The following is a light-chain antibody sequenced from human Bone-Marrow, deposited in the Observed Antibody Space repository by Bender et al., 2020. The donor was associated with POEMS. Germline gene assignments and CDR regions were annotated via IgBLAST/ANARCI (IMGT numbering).Light chain of an antibody. CDR3: SSYASSNTYV. Sequence: GKAPQVIIYDVNNRPSGVSNRFSGSKSGNTASLSISGLQAEDEADYFCSSYASSNTYVFGTGTKVTVL. V-gene: IGLV2-14*01. J-gene: IGLJ1*01. CDR2: DVN.